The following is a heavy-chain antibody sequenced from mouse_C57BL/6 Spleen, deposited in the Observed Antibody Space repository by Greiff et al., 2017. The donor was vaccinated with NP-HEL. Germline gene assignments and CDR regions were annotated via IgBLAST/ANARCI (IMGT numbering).Heavy chain of an antibody. CDR1: GYTFTDYN. D-gene: IGHD2-3*01. Sequence: DVQLQESGPELVKPGASVKIPCKASGYTFTDYNMDWVKQSHGKSLEWIGDINPNNGGTIYNQKFKGKATLTVDKSSSTAYMELRSLTSEDTAVYYCARYDGYYRFAYWGQGTLVTVSA. CDR3: ARYDGYYRFAY. V-gene: IGHV1-18*01. J-gene: IGHJ3*01. CDR2: INPNNGGT.